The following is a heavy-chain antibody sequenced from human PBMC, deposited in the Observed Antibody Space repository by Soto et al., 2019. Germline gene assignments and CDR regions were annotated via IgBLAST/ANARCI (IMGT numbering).Heavy chain of an antibody. J-gene: IGHJ4*02. Sequence: ASVKVSCKGSGYTFTANYIQWVRQAPGQGLEWMGWINPNSGGTTYAQKFQGRVTLTRDTSITTAYMELSRLTSDDTAVYFCAREGSGWKYFEDWGQGSLVTVSS. CDR3: AREGSGWKYFED. V-gene: IGHV1-2*02. D-gene: IGHD6-19*01. CDR1: GYTFTANY. CDR2: INPNSGGT.